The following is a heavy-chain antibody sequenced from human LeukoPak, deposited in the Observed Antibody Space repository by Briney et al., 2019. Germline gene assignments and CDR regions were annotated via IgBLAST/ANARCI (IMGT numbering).Heavy chain of an antibody. J-gene: IGHJ4*02. CDR2: FDPEDGET. D-gene: IGHD6-13*01. Sequence: ASVKVSCKVSGYTLTELSMHWVRQAPGKGLEWMGGFDPEDGETIYAQKFQGRVTMTEDTSTSTAYMELRSLRSDDTAVYYCARVGWWQQHYDYWGQGTLVTVSS. CDR3: ARVGWWQQHYDY. V-gene: IGHV1-24*01. CDR1: GYTLTELS.